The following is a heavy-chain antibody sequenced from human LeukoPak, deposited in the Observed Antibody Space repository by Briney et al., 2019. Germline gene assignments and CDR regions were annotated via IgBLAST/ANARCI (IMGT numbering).Heavy chain of an antibody. CDR3: ARAERDVLLWFGETDDAFDI. D-gene: IGHD3-10*01. CDR2: TYYRSKWYN. J-gene: IGHJ3*02. CDR1: GDSVSSNSAA. V-gene: IGHV6-1*01. Sequence: SQTLSLTCAISGDSVSSNSAAWNWIRQSPSRGLEWLGRTYYRSKWYNDYAVSVKSRITINPDTSKNQFSLQLNSVTPEDTAVYYCARAERDVLLWFGETDDAFDIWGQGTMVTVSS.